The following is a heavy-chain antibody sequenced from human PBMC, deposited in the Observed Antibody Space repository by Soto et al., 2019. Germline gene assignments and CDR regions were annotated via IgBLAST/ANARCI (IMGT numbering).Heavy chain of an antibody. J-gene: IGHJ4*02. V-gene: IGHV3-30-3*01. Sequence: QVQLVESGGGVVQPGRSLRLSCAASGFTFSSYAMHWVRQAPGKGLEWVAVISYDGSNKNYADSVKGRFTTSRDNSKNTLYLQMNSLRAEDTAVYYCARVGYDFWSGYFDYWGQGTLVTVSS. CDR3: ARVGYDFWSGYFDY. D-gene: IGHD3-3*01. CDR2: ISYDGSNK. CDR1: GFTFSSYA.